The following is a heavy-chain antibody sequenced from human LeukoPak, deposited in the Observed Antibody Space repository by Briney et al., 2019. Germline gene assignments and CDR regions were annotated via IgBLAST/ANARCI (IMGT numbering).Heavy chain of an antibody. CDR2: IHKDGSDE. CDR3: ARTLRLGTPRAFDI. V-gene: IGHV3-7*05. J-gene: IGHJ3*02. D-gene: IGHD1-14*01. Sequence: GGSLRLSCVVSGFTFSSYWMNWVRQAPGKGLEWVANIHKDGSDEYYVDSVKGRFTISRDNAKNSLYLQMNSLRAEDTALYYCARTLRLGTPRAFDIWGRGTKVTVSS. CDR1: GFTFSSYW.